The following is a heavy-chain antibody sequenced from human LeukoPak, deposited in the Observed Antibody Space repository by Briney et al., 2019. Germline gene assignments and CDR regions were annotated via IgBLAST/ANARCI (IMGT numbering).Heavy chain of an antibody. D-gene: IGHD7-27*01. V-gene: IGHV4-59*02. CDR1: GGSVTDYY. CDR2: IYYTGT. J-gene: IGHJ4*02. Sequence: SETLSLTCTVSGGSVTDYYWSWIRQSPGKGLEWIGYIYYTGTSYNPSLKSRVTISADSSKNQFSLKLISVTAADTAVYYCASRKLGNDYWGQGTLVTVSS. CDR3: ASRKLGNDY.